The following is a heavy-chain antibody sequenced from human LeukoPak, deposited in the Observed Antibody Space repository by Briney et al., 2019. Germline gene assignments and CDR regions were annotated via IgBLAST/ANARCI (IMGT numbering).Heavy chain of an antibody. D-gene: IGHD5-18*01. V-gene: IGHV4-59*01. Sequence: SETLSLTCTVSGGSFSSYYWTWIRQPPGKGLEWIGYIYHTGSTSYNPSLKSRVTISVDTSKNQFSLKLTSVTAADTAVYFCARVAGYTYSYYYFDYWGQGTLVTVSS. CDR3: ARVAGYTYSYYYFDY. J-gene: IGHJ4*02. CDR1: GGSFSSYY. CDR2: IYHTGST.